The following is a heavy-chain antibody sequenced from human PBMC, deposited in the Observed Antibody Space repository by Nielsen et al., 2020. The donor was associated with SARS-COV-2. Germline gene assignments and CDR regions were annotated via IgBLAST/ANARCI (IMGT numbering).Heavy chain of an antibody. V-gene: IGHV3-7*03. J-gene: IGHJ4*02. Sequence: GGSLRLSCAASGFTFSSYWMNWVRQAPGKGLEWVANIKQDGSEKYYGDSVKGRFTISRDNAKNSLYLQMNSLRAEDTALYYCAKASDGYNDYWGQGTLVTVSS. CDR2: IKQDGSEK. CDR1: GFTFSSYW. CDR3: AKASDGYNDY. D-gene: IGHD5-24*01.